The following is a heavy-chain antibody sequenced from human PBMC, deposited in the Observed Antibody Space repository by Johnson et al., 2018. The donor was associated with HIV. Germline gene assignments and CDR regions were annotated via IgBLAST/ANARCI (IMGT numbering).Heavy chain of an antibody. CDR3: TSRYSSNWWGYAFDI. V-gene: IGHV3-73*01. J-gene: IGHJ3*02. CDR1: GFTFSGSA. CDR2: IRSKANSYAT. D-gene: IGHD6-13*01. Sequence: VQLVESGGGLVQPGGSLKLSCAASGFTFSGSAMHWVRQASGKGLEWVGRIRSKANSYATAYAASVKGRFTISRDDSKNTAYLQMISLKTEDSAVYYCTSRYSSNWWGYAFDIWGQGTVVTVSS.